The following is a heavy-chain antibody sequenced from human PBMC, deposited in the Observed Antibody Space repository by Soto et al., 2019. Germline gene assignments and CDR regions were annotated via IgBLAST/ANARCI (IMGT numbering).Heavy chain of an antibody. CDR1: GYTFTGYY. Sequence: ASVKVSCKASGYTFTGYYMHWVRQAPGQGLEWMGWINPNSGGTNYAQKFQGWVTMTRDTSISTAYMELSRLRSDDTAVYYCARAWCSSTSCYDWFDPWGQGTLVTVS. V-gene: IGHV1-2*04. D-gene: IGHD2-2*01. CDR3: ARAWCSSTSCYDWFDP. CDR2: INPNSGGT. J-gene: IGHJ5*02.